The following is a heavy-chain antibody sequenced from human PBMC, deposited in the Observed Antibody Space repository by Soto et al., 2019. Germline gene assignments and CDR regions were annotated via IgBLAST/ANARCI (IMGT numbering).Heavy chain of an antibody. J-gene: IGHJ4*02. CDR2: MHHSGRT. V-gene: IGHV4-31*11. CDR3: ARWLEVSLDYFDS. CDR1: GAYMRNDYYY. D-gene: IGHD3-22*01. Sequence: QVQLQESGPGLVKPSQTLSLTCAVSGAYMRNDYYYWSWVRQKPGKDLEWIGHMHHSGRTHYNPSLKRRVAMSVDTSKNQFSLYLISVTAADTAVYYCARWLEVSLDYFDSWGQGTPVTVSS.